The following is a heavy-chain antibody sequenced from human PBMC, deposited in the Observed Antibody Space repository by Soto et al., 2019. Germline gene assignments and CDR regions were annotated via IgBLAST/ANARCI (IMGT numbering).Heavy chain of an antibody. J-gene: IGHJ5*02. CDR1: GYTFFTYD. CDR2: ISTYSGDT. D-gene: IGHD5-12*01. V-gene: IGHV1-18*01. CDR3: ARHLGPTTSENGFDP. Sequence: QVHLVQSGVEVKTPGASVKVSCQASGYTFFTYDISWVRQAPGKGIEWMGWISTYSGDTKYAQKFQGRVTMTADTSTTQAYLALRSLRSDDTFVYYCARHLGPTTSENGFDPWGQGTLVTVSS.